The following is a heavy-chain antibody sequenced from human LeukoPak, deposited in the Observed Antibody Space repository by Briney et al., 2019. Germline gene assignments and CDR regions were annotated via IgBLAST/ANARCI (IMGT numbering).Heavy chain of an antibody. CDR3: ARDPSWEILSYFDY. CDR2: ISASGDTI. J-gene: IGHJ4*02. CDR1: GFTFRNYY. V-gene: IGHV3-11*04. Sequence: GGSLRLSCAASGFTFRNYYMTWIRRGPGKGLEWGSYISASGDTIYYGDSLRGRFTISRDNAKNSLYLDMNTLKAEDTAVYYCARDPSWEILSYFDYWGQGTLVTVSS. D-gene: IGHD1-26*01.